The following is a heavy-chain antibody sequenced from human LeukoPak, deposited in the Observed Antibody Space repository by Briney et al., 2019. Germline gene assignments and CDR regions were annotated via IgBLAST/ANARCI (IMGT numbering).Heavy chain of an antibody. CDR3: VQGGNMAARVPVGLDQ. CDR1: GFTFSSYG. CDR2: ISYDGSNK. J-gene: IGHJ4*02. V-gene: IGHV3-30*03. D-gene: IGHD6-6*01. Sequence: PGGSLRLSCAASGFTFSSYGMHWVRQAPGKGLEWVAVISYDGSNKYYADSVKGRFTISRDNSKNTVYLQMSSLRAEDTAVYYCVQGGNMAARVPVGLDQWGQGTLVTVSS.